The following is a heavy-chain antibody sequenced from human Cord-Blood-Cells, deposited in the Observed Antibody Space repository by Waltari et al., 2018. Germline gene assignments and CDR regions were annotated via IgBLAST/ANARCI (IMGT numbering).Heavy chain of an antibody. D-gene: IGHD5-12*01. CDR2: IYYSGST. CDR3: ARLPWGDGYEGY. V-gene: IGHV4-39*01. CDR1: GGSISSSGYY. J-gene: IGHJ4*02. Sequence: QLQLQESGPGLVKPSETLSLTCTVSGGSISSSGYYWGWIRQPPGKGLEWIGSIYYSGSTYYNPSLKSRVTISVDTSKNQFSLKLSSVTAADTAVYYCARLPWGDGYEGYWGQGTLVTVSS.